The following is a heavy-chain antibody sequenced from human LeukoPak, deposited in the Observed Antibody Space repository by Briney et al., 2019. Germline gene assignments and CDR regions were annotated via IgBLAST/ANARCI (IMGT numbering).Heavy chain of an antibody. Sequence: GGSLRLSSAASGFTFSSYWMSWVRQAPGKGLEWVANIKQDGSEKYYVDSVKGRFTISRDNAKNSLYLQMNSLRAEDTAVYYCARVRRAAPSNGYFQHWGQGTLVTVSS. V-gene: IGHV3-7*01. CDR1: GFTFSSYW. J-gene: IGHJ1*01. CDR3: ARVRRAAPSNGYFQH. D-gene: IGHD4-11*01. CDR2: IKQDGSEK.